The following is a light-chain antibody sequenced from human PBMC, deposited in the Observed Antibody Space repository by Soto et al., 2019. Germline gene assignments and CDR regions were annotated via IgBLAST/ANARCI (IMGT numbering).Light chain of an antibody. CDR3: HSYDNNFSGSSV. V-gene: IGLV1-40*01. CDR2: DHR. Sequence: QSVLTQQPSVSGAPGQGVIISCTGSSSNIGAGYAVQWYQQLPGTAPKLLIYDHRKRPSGVPDRFSGSRSGTSASLAITGLLAGDEAIYYCHSYDNNFSGSSVLGGGTKLTVL. CDR1: SSNIGAGYA. J-gene: IGLJ2*01.